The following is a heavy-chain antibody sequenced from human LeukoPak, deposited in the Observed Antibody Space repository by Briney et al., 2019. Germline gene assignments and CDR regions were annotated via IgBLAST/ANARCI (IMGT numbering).Heavy chain of an antibody. CDR1: GFTFSSYA. Sequence: GGSLRLSCAASGFTFSSYAMHWVRQAPGKGLEWVAVISYDGSNKYYADSVKGRFTISRDNSKNTLYLQMNSLRAEDTAVYYCARDPAAAGKYYFDYWGREPWSPSPQ. V-gene: IGHV3-30*04. CDR2: ISYDGSNK. J-gene: IGHJ4*02. CDR3: ARDPAAAGKYYFDY. D-gene: IGHD6-13*01.